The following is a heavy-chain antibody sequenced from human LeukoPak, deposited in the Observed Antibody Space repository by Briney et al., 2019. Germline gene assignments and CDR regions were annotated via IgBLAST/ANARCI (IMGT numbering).Heavy chain of an antibody. CDR2: INIKSGGT. Sequence: GASVKVSCEASGYTFTDNYIHWVRQAPGQGLEWMGWINIKSGGTNYAQKLQGRVTMTRGTSISTAYMELSSLRSDDTAVYFCARGVGGSWFDPWGQGTLVTVSS. V-gene: IGHV1-2*02. CDR1: GYTFTDNY. D-gene: IGHD2-15*01. J-gene: IGHJ5*02. CDR3: ARGVGGSWFDP.